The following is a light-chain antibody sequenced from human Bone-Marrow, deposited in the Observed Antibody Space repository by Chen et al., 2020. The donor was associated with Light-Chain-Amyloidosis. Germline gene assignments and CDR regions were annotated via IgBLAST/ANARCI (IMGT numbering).Light chain of an antibody. CDR1: QDIARS. V-gene: IGKV1-NL1*01. Sequence: DIQMTQSPSSLSASVGDTVSISCRASQDIARSLAWYQQKPGRAPELLVYDAYALKSGVPSRFSGSGSGTHYILTITSLQPEDFATYHCQQFYGDQWTFGQGTKVEI. CDR2: DAY. CDR3: QQFYGDQWT. J-gene: IGKJ1*01.